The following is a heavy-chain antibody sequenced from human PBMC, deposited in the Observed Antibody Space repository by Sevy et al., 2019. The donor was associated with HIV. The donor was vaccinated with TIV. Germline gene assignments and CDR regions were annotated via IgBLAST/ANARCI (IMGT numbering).Heavy chain of an antibody. CDR1: GYSFTSYW. CDR2: IYPGDSDT. CDR3: ARGFNYDSSGYMYYFDY. Sequence: GESLKISCKGSGYSFTSYWIGWVRQMPGKGLEWMGIIYPGDSDTRYSPSFQGQVTISADKSIGTAYLQWSSLKASDTAMYYCARGFNYDSSGYMYYFDYWGQGTLVTVSS. D-gene: IGHD3-22*01. V-gene: IGHV5-51*01. J-gene: IGHJ4*02.